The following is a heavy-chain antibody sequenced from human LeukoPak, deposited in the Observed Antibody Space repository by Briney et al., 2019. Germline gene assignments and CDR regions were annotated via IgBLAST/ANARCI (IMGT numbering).Heavy chain of an antibody. Sequence: SETLSLTCSVSGGSMNSGGDYWTWIRQPAGKQLEWIGLIYTGGRTNYNPSLESRVTISIDTSKNRFSLTLASVTVADTAVYYCARGALYDFWSGSSFDYWGQGTLVTVSS. CDR2: IYTGGRT. D-gene: IGHD3-3*01. CDR3: ARGALYDFWSGSSFDY. CDR1: GGSMNSGGDY. V-gene: IGHV4-61*02. J-gene: IGHJ4*02.